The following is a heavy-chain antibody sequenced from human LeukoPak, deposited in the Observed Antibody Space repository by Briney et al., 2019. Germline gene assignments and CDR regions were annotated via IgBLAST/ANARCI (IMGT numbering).Heavy chain of an antibody. J-gene: IGHJ4*02. D-gene: IGHD6-6*01. CDR1: GGTLSSYA. CDR3: ARGGQLVGGFDH. Sequence: SVKVSCKASGGTLSSYAISWVRQAPGQGLEWMGGIIPIFGTANYAQKFQGRVTITADESTSTAYMELSSLRSEDTAVYYCARGGQLVGGFDHWGQGTLVTVSS. V-gene: IGHV1-69*13. CDR2: IIPIFGTA.